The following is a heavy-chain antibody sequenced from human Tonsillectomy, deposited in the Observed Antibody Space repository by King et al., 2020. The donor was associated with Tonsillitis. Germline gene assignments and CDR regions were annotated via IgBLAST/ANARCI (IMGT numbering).Heavy chain of an antibody. D-gene: IGHD6-19*01. CDR1: GFTFSNYW. CDR3: ASDGVGSGWYGGYFDH. J-gene: IGHJ4*02. CDR2: INEDGSEK. V-gene: IGHV3-7*03. Sequence: VQLVESGGGLVQPGGSLRLSCAASGFTFSNYWMSWVRQAPGNGLEWVANINEDGSEKYYVASLKGRFTISRDNAKNSLYLEMNSLRAEDTAIYYCASDGVGSGWYGGYFDHWGQGALVTVSS.